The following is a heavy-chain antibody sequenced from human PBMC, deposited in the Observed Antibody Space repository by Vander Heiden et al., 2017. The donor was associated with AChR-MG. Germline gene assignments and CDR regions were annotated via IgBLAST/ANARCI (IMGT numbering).Heavy chain of an antibody. CDR1: GVPVSNYG. J-gene: IGHJ6*02. V-gene: IGHV3-33*01. CDR2: VWYDGTKT. Sequence: QVQLVASGGGVVQPGRSLRLSCATPGVPVSNYGMHWVRQAPGKGLQGVAVVWYDGTKTSYTDSVKGRFTISRDNYKDTLYLQMNNLRAEDTAVYHCARWARAASGSYNLDVWGQGTTVTVSS. D-gene: IGHD3-10*01. CDR3: ARWARAASGSYNLDV.